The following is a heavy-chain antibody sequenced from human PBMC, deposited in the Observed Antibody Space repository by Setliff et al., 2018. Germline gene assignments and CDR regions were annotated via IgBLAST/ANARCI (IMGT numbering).Heavy chain of an antibody. V-gene: IGHV4-59*01. Sequence: SSETLSLTCTVSGDSISDASIMVWIRQPPGKGLEFIGYVFYNGAAKYDPSLKSRVTMSVDTSKTQFSLKLNSMTTADTAVYYCARGGTYRYFDYWGQGALVTVSS. D-gene: IGHD3-16*02. CDR1: GDSISDAS. CDR2: VFYNGAA. CDR3: ARGGTYRYFDY. J-gene: IGHJ4*02.